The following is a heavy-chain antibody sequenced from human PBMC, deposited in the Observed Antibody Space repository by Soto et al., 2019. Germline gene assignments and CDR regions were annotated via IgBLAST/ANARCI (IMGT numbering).Heavy chain of an antibody. Sequence: GGSLRLSGAASGFTFSDYYMSWIRQAPGKGLEWVSYISSSGSTIYYADSVKGRFTISRDNAKNSLYLQMNSLRAEDAAVYYCARTRVGAPFDYWGQGTLVTVSS. CDR2: ISSSGSTI. J-gene: IGHJ4*02. V-gene: IGHV3-11*01. CDR1: GFTFSDYY. CDR3: ARTRVGAPFDY. D-gene: IGHD1-26*01.